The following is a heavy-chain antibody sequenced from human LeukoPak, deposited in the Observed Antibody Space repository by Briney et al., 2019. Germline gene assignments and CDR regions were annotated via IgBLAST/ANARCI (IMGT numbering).Heavy chain of an antibody. Sequence: GGSLRLSCAASGFTFSSYWMSWARQAPGKGLEWVANIKQDGSEKYYVDSVKGRFTISRDNAKNSLYPQMNSLRAEDTAVYYCARDYHLGYFDYWGQGTLVTVSS. CDR1: GFTFSSYW. CDR3: ARDYHLGYFDY. V-gene: IGHV3-7*01. D-gene: IGHD6-13*01. J-gene: IGHJ4*02. CDR2: IKQDGSEK.